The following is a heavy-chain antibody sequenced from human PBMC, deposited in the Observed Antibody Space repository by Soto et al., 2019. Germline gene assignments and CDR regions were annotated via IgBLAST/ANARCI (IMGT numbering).Heavy chain of an antibody. CDR3: AGGYYDFWSGYGGGVWRYYMDV. J-gene: IGHJ6*03. D-gene: IGHD3-3*01. CDR1: GYSFTSYW. Sequence: GESLKISCKGSGYSFTSYWIGWVRQMPGKGLEWMGIIYPGDSDTIYSPSFQGQVTISADKSVSTAYLQWRSLEASDTAMYYCAGGYYDFWSGYGGGVWRYYMDVWGKGTTVTVSS. CDR2: IYPGDSDT. V-gene: IGHV5-51*01.